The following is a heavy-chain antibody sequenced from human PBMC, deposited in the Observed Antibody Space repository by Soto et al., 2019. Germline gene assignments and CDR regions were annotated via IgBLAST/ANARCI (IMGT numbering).Heavy chain of an antibody. J-gene: IGHJ4*02. CDR2: ISYDGSNK. CDR1: GFTFSSYG. Sequence: GGSLRLSCAASGFTFSSYGMHWVRQAPGKGLEWVAVISYDGSNKYYADSVKGRFTISRDNSKNTLYLQMNSLRAEDTAVYYCAKPRLNYYDSSGYYRSSFDYWGQGTLVTVSS. V-gene: IGHV3-30*18. CDR3: AKPRLNYYDSSGYYRSSFDY. D-gene: IGHD3-22*01.